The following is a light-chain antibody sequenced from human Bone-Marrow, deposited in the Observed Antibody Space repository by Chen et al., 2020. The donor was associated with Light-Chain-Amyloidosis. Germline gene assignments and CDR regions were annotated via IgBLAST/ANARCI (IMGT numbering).Light chain of an antibody. CDR2: DVS. J-gene: IGLJ1*01. CDR1: SRDVGAYNY. V-gene: IGLV2-14*03. Sequence: QSALTQPASVSGSPGQSITISCTGTSRDVGAYNYVSLYQQHPGKAPKLLIYDVSNRPSGVSNRFSGSKSGNPASLTISGLQAEDEADYYCNSYTTSDTYVFGTGTEVTVL. CDR3: NSYTTSDTYV.